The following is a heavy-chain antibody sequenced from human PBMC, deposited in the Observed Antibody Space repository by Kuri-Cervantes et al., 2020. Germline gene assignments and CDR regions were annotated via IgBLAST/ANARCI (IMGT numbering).Heavy chain of an antibody. CDR2: IYHSGST. CDR3: AREPYYGSGSYYPFDY. CDR1: GYSIGSGYY. V-gene: IGHV4-38-2*02. D-gene: IGHD3-10*01. J-gene: IGHJ4*02. Sequence: SETLSLTCAVSGYSIGSGYYWGWIRQPPGKGLEWIGSIYHSGSTYYNPSLKSRVTISVDTSKNQFSLKLSSVTAADTAVYYCAREPYYGSGSYYPFDYWGQGTLVTVSS.